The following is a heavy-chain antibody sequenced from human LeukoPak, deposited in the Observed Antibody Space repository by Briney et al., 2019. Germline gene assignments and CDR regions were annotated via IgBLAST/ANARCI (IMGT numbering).Heavy chain of an antibody. J-gene: IGHJ4*02. CDR1: GFTFSSYA. Sequence: GGSLRLSCAASGFTFSSYAMSWVRQAPGKRLEWVSAISGSGGSTYYADSVKGRFTISRDNSKNTLYLQMNSLRAEDTAVYYCAKGVIFWSGTYYFDYWGQGTLVTVSS. CDR2: ISGSGGST. D-gene: IGHD3-3*01. V-gene: IGHV3-23*01. CDR3: AKGVIFWSGTYYFDY.